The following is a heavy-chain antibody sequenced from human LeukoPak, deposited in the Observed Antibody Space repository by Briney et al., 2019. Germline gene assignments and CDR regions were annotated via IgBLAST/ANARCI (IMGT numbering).Heavy chain of an antibody. Sequence: GASVKVSCKASGYTFTGYYMHWVRQAPGQGLEWMGWINPNSGGTNYAQKFQGRVTMTRDTSISTAYMELSRLRSDDTAVYYCARCSGSCYLNWFDPWGQGTTVTVSS. J-gene: IGHJ5*02. CDR2: INPNSGGT. V-gene: IGHV1-2*02. CDR3: ARCSGSCYLNWFDP. D-gene: IGHD2-15*01. CDR1: GYTFTGYY.